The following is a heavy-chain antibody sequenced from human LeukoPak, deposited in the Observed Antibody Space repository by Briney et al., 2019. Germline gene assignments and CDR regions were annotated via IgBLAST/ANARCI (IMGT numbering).Heavy chain of an antibody. Sequence: GASVKVSCKASGYTFTSYAMNWVRQAPGQGLEWMGWININTGNPTYAQGFTGRFVFSLDTSVSTAYLQISSLKAEDTAMYYCARVGFPTYYYYMGVWGKGTTVTVSS. D-gene: IGHD3-10*01. CDR2: ININTGNP. V-gene: IGHV7-4-1*02. CDR3: ARVGFPTYYYYMGV. CDR1: GYTFTSYA. J-gene: IGHJ6*03.